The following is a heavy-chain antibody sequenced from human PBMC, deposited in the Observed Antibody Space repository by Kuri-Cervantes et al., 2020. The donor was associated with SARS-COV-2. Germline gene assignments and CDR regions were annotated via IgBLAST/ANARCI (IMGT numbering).Heavy chain of an antibody. CDR1: GFTFSSYA. CDR3: AKDYYDSSGSNYYYYYMDV. Sequence: GGSLRLSCAASGFTFSSYAMSWVRQAPGKGLEWVSAISGSGGSTYYADSVKGRFTISRDNSKNTLYLQMNSLRAEDTAVYYCAKDYYDSSGSNYYYYYMDVWGKGTTVTVSS. D-gene: IGHD3-22*01. V-gene: IGHV3-23*01. J-gene: IGHJ6*03. CDR2: ISGSGGST.